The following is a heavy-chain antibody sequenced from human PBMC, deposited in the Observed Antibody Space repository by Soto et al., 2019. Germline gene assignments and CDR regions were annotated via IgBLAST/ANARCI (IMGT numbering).Heavy chain of an antibody. D-gene: IGHD5-12*01. CDR3: ARDKCGYVEKCNWFDP. CDR2: IWYDGSNK. V-gene: IGHV3-33*01. CDR1: GFTFSSYG. Sequence: GGSLRLSCAASGFTFSSYGMHWVRQAPGKGLEWVAVIWYDGSNKYYADSVKGRFTISRDNSKNTLYLQMNSLRAEDTAVYYCARDKCGYVEKCNWFDPWGQGTLVTVSS. J-gene: IGHJ5*02.